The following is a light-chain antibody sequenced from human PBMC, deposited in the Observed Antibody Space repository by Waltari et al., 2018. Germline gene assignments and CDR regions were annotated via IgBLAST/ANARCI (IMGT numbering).Light chain of an antibody. J-gene: IGKJ5*01. V-gene: IGKV1-39*01. CDR1: HSISSY. CDR2: AES. CDR3: QQRYSTPRT. Sequence: DIQITQSPSSLSASVGDRVTITCRASHSISSYLNWYQQKPGKAPKPLIYAESSMQGGVPSRFSGGGYGTDVTLTMSSLQPEDFAAYYCQQRYSTPRTFGQATRLEIK.